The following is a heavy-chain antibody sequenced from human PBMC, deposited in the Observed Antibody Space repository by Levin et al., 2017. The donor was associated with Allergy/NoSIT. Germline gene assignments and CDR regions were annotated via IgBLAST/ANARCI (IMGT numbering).Heavy chain of an antibody. D-gene: IGHD3-9*01. V-gene: IGHV1-69*04. CDR3: ARDRRQDFDDDACDS. Sequence: ASVKVSCKASGGTFSSYAISWVRQAPGQGLEWMGRIIPILGIANYAQKFQGRVTITADKSTSTAYMELRSLRSEDTAVYYCARDRRQDFDDDACDSWGQGTMVTVSS. CDR2: IIPILGIA. CDR1: GGTFSSYA. J-gene: IGHJ3*02.